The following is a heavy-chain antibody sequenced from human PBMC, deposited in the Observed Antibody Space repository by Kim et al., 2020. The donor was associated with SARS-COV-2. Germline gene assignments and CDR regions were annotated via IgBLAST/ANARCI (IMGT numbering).Heavy chain of an antibody. CDR3: ARGRKFGLGGLHYFDY. Sequence: SETLSLTCAVYGGSFSGYYWSWIRQPPGKGLEWIGEINHSGSTNYNPSLKSRVTISVDTSKNQFSLKLSSVTAADTAVYYCARGRKFGLGGLHYFDYWGQGTLVTVSS. D-gene: IGHD3-16*01. V-gene: IGHV4-34*01. CDR1: GGSFSGYY. CDR2: INHSGST. J-gene: IGHJ4*02.